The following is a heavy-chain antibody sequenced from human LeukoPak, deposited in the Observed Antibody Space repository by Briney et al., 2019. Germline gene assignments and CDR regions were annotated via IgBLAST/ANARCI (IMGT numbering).Heavy chain of an antibody. V-gene: IGHV1-8*01. D-gene: IGHD1-14*01. CDR1: GYPFTTYE. J-gene: IGHJ5*02. CDR2: VHPDTGYA. CDR3: ARGPRNDP. Sequence: ASVKVSCKASGYPFTTYEIHWVRQAAGQGLEWMGWVHPDTGYADYAQKFQGRVTMTSDTSISAAYMELSSLRSDDTAVYFCARGPRNDPWGQGTLVTVSS.